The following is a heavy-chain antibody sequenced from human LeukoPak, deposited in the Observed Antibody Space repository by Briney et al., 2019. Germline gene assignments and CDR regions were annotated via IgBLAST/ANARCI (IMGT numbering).Heavy chain of an antibody. D-gene: IGHD3-22*01. CDR2: ISGSTSNT. J-gene: IGHJ4*02. V-gene: IGHV3-23*01. Sequence: GGSLRLSCAASGFTFSSYAMNWVRQAPGKGLEWVSTISGSTSNTFYADSVKGRFTIDRDNSKKTVYLQMNSLRPDDTAIYFCARQEARNYYYEGLDYWGPGNLVTVSS. CDR3: ARQEARNYYYEGLDY. CDR1: GFTFSSYA.